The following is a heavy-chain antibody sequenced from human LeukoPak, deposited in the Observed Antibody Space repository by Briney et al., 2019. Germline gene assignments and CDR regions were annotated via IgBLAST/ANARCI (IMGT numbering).Heavy chain of an antibody. V-gene: IGHV3-7*01. CDR1: GFTFSRYW. CDR2: IKQDGSEK. Sequence: PGGSLRLSCAASGFTFSRYWMSWVRQAPGKGLEWVANIKQDGSEKYYVDSVKGRFTISRDNAKNSLYLQMSSLRAEDTAVYYCARAGRKSRGVDIVRKKETGYYYYMDVWGKGTTVTVSS. J-gene: IGHJ6*03. D-gene: IGHD2-15*01. CDR3: ARAGRKSRGVDIVRKKETGYYYYMDV.